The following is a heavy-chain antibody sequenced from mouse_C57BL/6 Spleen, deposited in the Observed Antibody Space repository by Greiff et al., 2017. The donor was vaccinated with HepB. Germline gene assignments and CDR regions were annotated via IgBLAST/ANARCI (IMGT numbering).Heavy chain of an antibody. J-gene: IGHJ4*01. Sequence: EVQLQQSGPELVKPGASVKISCKASGYTFTDYYMNWVKQSHGKSLEWIGDINPNNGGTSYNQKFKGKATLTVDKSSSTAYMELRSLTSEDSAVYYWGREEGTTEYYAMDYWGQGTSVTVSS. D-gene: IGHD2-14*01. V-gene: IGHV1-26*01. CDR1: GYTFTDYY. CDR2: INPNNGGT. CDR3: GREEGTTEYYAMDY.